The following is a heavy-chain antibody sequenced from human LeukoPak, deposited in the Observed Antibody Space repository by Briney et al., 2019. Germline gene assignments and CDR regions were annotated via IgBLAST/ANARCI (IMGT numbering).Heavy chain of an antibody. J-gene: IGHJ4*02. CDR2: ISSSSSYI. CDR3: ARGEEKATITALDS. CDR1: GFTFSSYS. Sequence: GGSLRLSCAASGFTFSSYSMNWVRQAPGKGLEWVSSISSSSSYIYYADSIKGRSTISRDNAENSLYLQMNSLRAVDTAVYFCARGEEKATITALDSWGQGTLVTVSS. D-gene: IGHD5-24*01. V-gene: IGHV3-21*01.